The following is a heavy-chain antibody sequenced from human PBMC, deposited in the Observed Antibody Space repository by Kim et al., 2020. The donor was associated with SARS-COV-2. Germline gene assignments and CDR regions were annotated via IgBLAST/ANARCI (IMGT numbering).Heavy chain of an antibody. CDR2: IYYSGST. D-gene: IGHD7-27*01. CDR3: ARDRRRGNWEGNWFDP. J-gene: IGHJ5*02. V-gene: IGHV4-31*03. Sequence: SKTLSLTCTVSGGSISSGGYYWSWIRQHPGKGLEWIGYIYYSGSTYYNPSLKSRVTISVDTSKNQFSLKLSSVTAADTAVYYCARDRRRGNWEGNWFDPWGQGTLVTVSS. CDR1: GGSISSGGYY.